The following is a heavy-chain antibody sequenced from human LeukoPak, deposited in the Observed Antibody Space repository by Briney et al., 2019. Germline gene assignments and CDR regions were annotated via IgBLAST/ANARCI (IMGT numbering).Heavy chain of an antibody. V-gene: IGHV4-59*11. D-gene: IGHD6-19*01. CDR3: ARGGWSLDY. Sequence: SETLSFTCTVSTGSISDHYWSWIRQPPGQGLEFIGYIHSSGITTYNPSLSSRVTMSVDTSRSQFSLRLTSVTAADTAFYYCARGGWSLDYWGHGTLVTVS. J-gene: IGHJ4*01. CDR1: TGSISDHY. CDR2: IHSSGIT.